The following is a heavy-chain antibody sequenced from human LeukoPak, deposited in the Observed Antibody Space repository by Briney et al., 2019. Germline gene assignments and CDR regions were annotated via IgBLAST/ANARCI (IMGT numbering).Heavy chain of an antibody. J-gene: IGHJ6*03. V-gene: IGHV1-24*01. CDR3: ARTYGDYVWGTYYYYYMDV. CDR2: FDPEDGET. Sequence: GASVKVSCKVSGYTLTELSMHRVRQAPGKGLEWMGRFDPEDGETIYAQKFQGRVTMTADTSADTAYMELSSLRSEDTAVYYCARTYGDYVWGTYYYYYMDVWGKGTTVTISS. CDR1: GYTLTELS. D-gene: IGHD3-16*01.